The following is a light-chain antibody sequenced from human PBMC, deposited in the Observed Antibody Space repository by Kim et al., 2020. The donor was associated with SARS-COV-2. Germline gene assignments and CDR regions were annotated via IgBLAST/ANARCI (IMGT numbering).Light chain of an antibody. CDR1: SSDVGGYNY. J-gene: IGLJ1*01. CDR2: DVS. Sequence: GQSVTISSTGSSSDVGGYNYVSWYQQNPGKAPRLMIYDVSKRPSGVPDRFSGSKSGNTASLTISGVQAEDEADYYCCSYAGSYTYVFGTGTKVTVL. V-gene: IGLV2-11*01. CDR3: CSYAGSYTYV.